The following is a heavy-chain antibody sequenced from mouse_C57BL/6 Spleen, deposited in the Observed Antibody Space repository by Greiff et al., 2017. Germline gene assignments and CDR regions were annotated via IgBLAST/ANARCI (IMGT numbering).Heavy chain of an antibody. CDR1: GFTFSDYG. CDR3: ARGQLRWAMDY. J-gene: IGHJ4*01. V-gene: IGHV5-17*01. CDR2: ISSGGSTI. D-gene: IGHD3-2*02. Sequence: EVQVVESGGGLVKPGGSLKLSCAASGFTFSDYGMHWVRQAPEKGLEWVAYISSGGSTIYYADTVKGRFTISRDNAKNTLFLQMTSLRSEDTAMYYCARGQLRWAMDYWGQGTSVTVSS.